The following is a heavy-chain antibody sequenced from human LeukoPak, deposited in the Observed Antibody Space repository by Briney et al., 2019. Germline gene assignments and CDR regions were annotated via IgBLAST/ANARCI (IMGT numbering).Heavy chain of an antibody. CDR1: GGTFSSYT. CDR2: IIPIFGTA. CDR3: ARGRNSSSINFMDV. Sequence: SVKVSCKASGGTFSSYTISWVRQAPGQGLEWMGGIIPIFGTANYAQKFQGRVTIAADESTSTAYMELSSLRSEDTAVYYCARGRNSSSINFMDVGGQGTTVPSP. J-gene: IGHJ6*02. D-gene: IGHD6-6*01. V-gene: IGHV1-69*13.